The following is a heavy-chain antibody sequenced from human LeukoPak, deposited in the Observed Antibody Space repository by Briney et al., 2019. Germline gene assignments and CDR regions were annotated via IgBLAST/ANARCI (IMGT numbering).Heavy chain of an antibody. Sequence: SETLSLTCTVSGGSISSSSYSWGWIRQPPGKGLEWIGSIYYSGSTYYNPSLKSRVTISVDTSKNQFSLKLSSVTAADTAVYYCARVKYRSSWYEGDWFDPWGQGTLVTVSS. CDR2: IYYSGST. V-gene: IGHV4-39*07. CDR1: GGSISSSSYS. J-gene: IGHJ5*02. CDR3: ARVKYRSSWYEGDWFDP. D-gene: IGHD6-13*01.